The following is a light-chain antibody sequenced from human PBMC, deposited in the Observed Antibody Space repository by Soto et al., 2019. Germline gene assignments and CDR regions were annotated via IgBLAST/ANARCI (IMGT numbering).Light chain of an antibody. CDR2: DAS. Sequence: EIVLTQSPATLSLSPGERATLSCRASQSVSSHLTWYQQKPGQAPRLLIYDASNRATGIPDRFSGSGSGTVFTLTISSLEPEDFAIYYCQQRSNWPTEFTFGPGTKVDIK. J-gene: IGKJ3*01. CDR3: QQRSNWPTEFT. V-gene: IGKV3-11*01. CDR1: QSVSSH.